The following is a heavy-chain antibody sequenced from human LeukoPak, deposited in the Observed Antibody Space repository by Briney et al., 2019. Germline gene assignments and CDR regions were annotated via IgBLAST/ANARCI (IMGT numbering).Heavy chain of an antibody. Sequence: SETLSLTCTVSGGFISSGGYYWSWIRQHPGKGLEWIGYIYYSGSTYYNPSLKSRVTISVDTSKNQFSLKLSSVTAADTAVYYCARDYYGSGPLYGMDVWGKGTTATVSS. J-gene: IGHJ6*04. V-gene: IGHV4-31*03. CDR3: ARDYYGSGPLYGMDV. CDR2: IYYSGST. CDR1: GGFISSGGYY. D-gene: IGHD3-10*01.